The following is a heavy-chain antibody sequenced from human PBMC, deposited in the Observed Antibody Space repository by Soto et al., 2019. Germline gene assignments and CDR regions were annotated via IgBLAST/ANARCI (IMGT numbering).Heavy chain of an antibody. CDR1: GFTFNTYD. CDR3: LRSGTARLLRHSWFDT. J-gene: IGHJ5*02. D-gene: IGHD2-21*01. V-gene: IGHV3-21*01. CDR2: ITTSSAYI. Sequence: EVQLVESGGGLVKPGGSLRLSCAASGFTFNTYDMNWVRQAPGKGLEWVSSITTSSAYIYYADSLKGRITISRDNAKNALFLQMNSLRAEDTAVYYWLRSGTARLLRHSWFDTWGQGTLVTVSS.